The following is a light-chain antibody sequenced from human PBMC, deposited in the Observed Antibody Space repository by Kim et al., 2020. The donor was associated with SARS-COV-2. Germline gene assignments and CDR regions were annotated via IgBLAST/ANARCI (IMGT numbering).Light chain of an antibody. J-gene: IGLJ1*01. CDR3: QAWDNNTAV. Sequence: SYELTQPPSVSVSPGQTASITCSGNKLGDKYACWYQQKPGQSPVLVIYQDSKRPSGMPERFSGSNSGNTATLTISGTQAMDEADFFCQAWDNNTAVFGTGTKVTVL. CDR2: QDS. V-gene: IGLV3-1*01. CDR1: KLGDKY.